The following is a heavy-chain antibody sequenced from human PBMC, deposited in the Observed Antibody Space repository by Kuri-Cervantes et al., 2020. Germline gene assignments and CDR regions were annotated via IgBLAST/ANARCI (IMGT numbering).Heavy chain of an antibody. Sequence: ASVKVSCKASGYTFTSYDINWVRQATGQGLEWMGWMNPNSGNTGYAQKFQGRVTMTRDTSISTAYMELSRLRSDDTAVYYCARAGSVMITFGGVVAYRFDRWGQGTLVTVSS. CDR2: MNPNSGNT. CDR1: GYTFTSYD. CDR3: ARAGSVMITFGGVVAYRFDR. D-gene: IGHD3-16*02. V-gene: IGHV1-8*01. J-gene: IGHJ4*02.